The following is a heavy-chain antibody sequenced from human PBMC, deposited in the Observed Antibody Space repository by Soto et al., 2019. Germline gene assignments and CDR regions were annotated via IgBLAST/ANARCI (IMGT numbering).Heavy chain of an antibody. J-gene: IGHJ4*02. D-gene: IGHD6-13*01. CDR2: IYYSGST. Sequence: SETLSLTCTVSGGSISSSSYYWGWIRQPPGKGLEWIGSIYYSGSTYYNPSLKSRVTISVDTSKNQFSLKLSSVTAADTAVYYCASRRSIAAAGVFFDYWGQGTLVTVSS. CDR1: GGSISSSSYY. V-gene: IGHV4-39*01. CDR3: ASRRSIAAAGVFFDY.